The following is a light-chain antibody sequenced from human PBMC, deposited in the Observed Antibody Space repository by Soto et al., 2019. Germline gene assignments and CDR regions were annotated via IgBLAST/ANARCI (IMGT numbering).Light chain of an antibody. J-gene: IGKJ1*01. CDR2: DAS. CDR1: QDISTW. V-gene: IGKV1-5*01. CDR3: HQYGRSPRT. Sequence: DIQMTQSPSTLSASVGDRVTITCRASQDISTWLAWYQQRPGKAPHLLIYDASRLQSGVPSRFTGSGSGTDFTLTISRLEPEDFAVYYCHQYGRSPRTFGQGTKVEIK.